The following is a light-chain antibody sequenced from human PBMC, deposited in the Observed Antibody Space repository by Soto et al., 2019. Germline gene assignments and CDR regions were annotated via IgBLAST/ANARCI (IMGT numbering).Light chain of an antibody. J-gene: IGKJ5*01. CDR1: QSVSSTY. CDR3: QQRSNWPRFT. Sequence: EFVLTQSPATLSLSPGERATLSCRASQSVSSTYLAWYQQKPGQAPRLLIYDASNRATGIPARFSGSGSGTDFTLTISSLEPEDFAVYYCQQRSNWPRFTFGQGTRLEIK. V-gene: IGKV3-11*01. CDR2: DAS.